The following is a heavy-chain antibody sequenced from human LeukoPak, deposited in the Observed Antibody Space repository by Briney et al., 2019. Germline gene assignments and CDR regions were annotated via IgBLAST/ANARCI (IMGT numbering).Heavy chain of an antibody. J-gene: IGHJ4*02. V-gene: IGHV3-23*01. CDR3: AKVDTAMAERLDY. CDR2: ISGSGGST. D-gene: IGHD5-18*01. Sequence: GGSLRLFCAASGFIFRIYAMRWVRQAPGRGVEWVSAISGSGGSTYYADSVKGRFTISRDNSKNTLYLQMNSLRAEDTAVYYCAKVDTAMAERLDYWGQGTLVTVSS. CDR1: GFIFRIYA.